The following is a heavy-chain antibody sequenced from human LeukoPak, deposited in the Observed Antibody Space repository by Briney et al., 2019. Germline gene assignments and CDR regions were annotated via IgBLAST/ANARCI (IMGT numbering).Heavy chain of an antibody. D-gene: IGHD2-2*02. V-gene: IGHV4-39*07. J-gene: IGHJ3*02. Sequence: SETLSLTCTVSGGSISSSSYYWGWIRQPPGKGLEWIGSIYYSGSTYYNPSLKSRVTISVDTSKNQFSLKLSSVTAADTAVYYCARDIRDCSSTSCYTEDAFDIWGQGTMVTVSS. CDR3: ARDIRDCSSTSCYTEDAFDI. CDR1: GGSISSSSYY. CDR2: IYYSGST.